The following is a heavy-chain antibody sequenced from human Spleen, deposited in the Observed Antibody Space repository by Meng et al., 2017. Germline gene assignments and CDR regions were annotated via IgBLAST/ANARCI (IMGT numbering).Heavy chain of an antibody. CDR1: GGSISTYF. D-gene: IGHD3-16*01. CDR2: IYDSGST. CDR3: ARGQNYVWGPD. V-gene: IGHV4-59*01. Sequence: SETLSLTCTVSGGSISTYFWNWIRQPPGKGLEWIGYIYDSGSTNYNPSLKSRVTMSEDTSTNQLSLRLNSVTAADTAVYYCARGQNYVWGPDWGQGTLVTVSS. J-gene: IGHJ4*02.